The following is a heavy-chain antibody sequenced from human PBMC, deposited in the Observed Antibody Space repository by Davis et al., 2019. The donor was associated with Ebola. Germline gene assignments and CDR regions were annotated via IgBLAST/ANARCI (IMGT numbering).Heavy chain of an antibody. V-gene: IGHV1-2*02. Sequence: ASVKVSCNASGYTFTDYYLHWVRQAPGQGLEWMAWINPHNGGTDYAQKSQGRVTVTRDTSINTAYMELSSLTPDDTAVYYCARGACSGTGCYTGYGWFDPWGQGTLVTVSS. CDR2: INPHNGGT. CDR3: ARGACSGTGCYTGYGWFDP. CDR1: GYTFTDYY. J-gene: IGHJ5*02. D-gene: IGHD2-2*02.